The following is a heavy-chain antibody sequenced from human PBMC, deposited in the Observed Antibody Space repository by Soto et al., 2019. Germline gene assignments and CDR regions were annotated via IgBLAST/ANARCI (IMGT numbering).Heavy chain of an antibody. V-gene: IGHV2-5*02. CDR1: GFSLTTSGVG. D-gene: IGHD3-3*01. CDR2: IYWDDDK. CDR3: AHRVLRAVFGLVTTSAIYFDF. J-gene: IGHJ4*02. Sequence: QITLNESGPTVVRPTETLTLTCRFSGFSLTTSGVGVGWIRQSPGKAPEWLALIYWDDDKRYSASLKSRLTLTNDTSNNQVVLTVSELHTTDTATYYCAHRVLRAVFGLVTTSAIYFDFWGQGTPVAVSS.